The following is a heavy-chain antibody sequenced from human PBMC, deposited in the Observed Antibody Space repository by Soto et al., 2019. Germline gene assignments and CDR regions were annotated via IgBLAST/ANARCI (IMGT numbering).Heavy chain of an antibody. CDR3: AKVSEIGAAAGYFDY. CDR2: IFYSGST. CDR1: GGSISNYY. D-gene: IGHD6-13*01. Sequence: PSETLSLTCTVSGGSISNYYWSWIRQPPGKGLEWIGYIFYSGSTKYNPSLKSRATISIDTSKNQVSLKLSSVTAEDTALYYCAKVSEIGAAAGYFDYWGQGTLVTVSS. V-gene: IGHV4-59*08. J-gene: IGHJ4*02.